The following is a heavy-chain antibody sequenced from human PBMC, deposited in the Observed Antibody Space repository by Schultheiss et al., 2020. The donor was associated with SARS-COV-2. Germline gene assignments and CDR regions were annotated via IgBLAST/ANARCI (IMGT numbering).Heavy chain of an antibody. J-gene: IGHJ3*02. CDR2: ISGSGGST. Sequence: GGSLRLSCAASGFTFSNAWMSWVRQAPGKGLEWVSAISGSGGSTYYADSVKGRFTISRDNAKNSLYLQMNSLRAEDTAVYYCARATLYCSSTSCYLDAFDIWGQGTMVTVSS. D-gene: IGHD2-2*01. CDR3: ARATLYCSSTSCYLDAFDI. V-gene: IGHV3-23*01. CDR1: GFTFSNAW.